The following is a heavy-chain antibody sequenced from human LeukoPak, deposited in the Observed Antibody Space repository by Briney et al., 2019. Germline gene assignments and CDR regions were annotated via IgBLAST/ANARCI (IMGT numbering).Heavy chain of an antibody. Sequence: ASVTISCKASGYTFTGYYMHWVRQAPGQGLEWMGWINPNSGGTNYAQKFQGRVTMTRDTSISTAYMELSRLRSDDTAVYYCARWSDMITFGGVIPTTDYWGQGTLVTVSS. V-gene: IGHV1-2*02. CDR3: ARWSDMITFGGVIPTTDY. D-gene: IGHD3-16*02. CDR2: INPNSGGT. CDR1: GYTFTGYY. J-gene: IGHJ4*02.